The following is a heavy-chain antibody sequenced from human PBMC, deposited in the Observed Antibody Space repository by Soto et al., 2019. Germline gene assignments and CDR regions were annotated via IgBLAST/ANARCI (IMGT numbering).Heavy chain of an antibody. CDR3: ARSLTEGYCTITGCYTRPLYGMDV. Sequence: QVQLVQSGAEVKKPGASVKVSCKASGYTFTSYGISWVRQAPGQGLEWMGWINPNSGGTNYAQKFQGRVTVTRDTPTSTAYMELSRLTSDDTAVYYCARSLTEGYCTITGCYTRPLYGMDVW. CDR1: GYTFTSYG. D-gene: IGHD2-2*02. J-gene: IGHJ6*01. V-gene: IGHV1-2*02. CDR2: INPNSGGT.